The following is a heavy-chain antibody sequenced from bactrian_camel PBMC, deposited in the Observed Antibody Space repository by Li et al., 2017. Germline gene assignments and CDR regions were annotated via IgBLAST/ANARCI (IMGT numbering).Heavy chain of an antibody. CDR1: RSTLLSVYY. CDR2: IVDDGTVT. D-gene: IGHD4*01. V-gene: IGHV3S1*01. CDR3: ATRFNSGSPVPATLGY. J-gene: IGHJ6*01. Sequence: HVQLVESGGGLVQPGGSLRLSCAASRSTLLSVYYVYWVRQAAGKPLEWVSSIVDDGTVTDYAESVKGRFTTSRDNSKNTVDLQMNNLKSEDTALYYCATRFNSGSPVPATLGYWGQGTQVTVS.